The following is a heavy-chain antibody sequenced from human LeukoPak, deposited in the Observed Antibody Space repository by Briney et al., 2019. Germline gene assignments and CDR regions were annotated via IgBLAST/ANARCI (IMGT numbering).Heavy chain of an antibody. CDR1: GFIFSSYA. CDR3: AKADSTTWYNNYVDG. V-gene: IGHV3-23*01. J-gene: IGHJ4*02. D-gene: IGHD2-2*02. Sequence: QPGGSLRLSCAASGFIFSSYAMTWVRQAPGKGLEWVSALSVSGGNTYYADSVKGRFTISRANSKNTLYLQMNSLRAEDTAVYYCAKADSTTWYNNYVDGWGQGALVTVSS. CDR2: LSVSGGNT.